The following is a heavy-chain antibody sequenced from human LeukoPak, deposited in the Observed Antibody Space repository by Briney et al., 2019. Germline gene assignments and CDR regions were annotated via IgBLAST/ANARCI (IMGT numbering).Heavy chain of an antibody. CDR3: AKGSRSSRPYYFDF. CDR1: GFTFRIYA. CDR2: ITDSGGDT. J-gene: IGHJ4*02. D-gene: IGHD6-6*01. V-gene: IGHV3-23*01. Sequence: GGSLRLSCTASGFTFRIYAMGWARPPPGRGLELVSAITDSGGDTYHADSVKGRLTISRDNSKNTLYLQMDSLRVEDTAVYYCAKGSRSSRPYYFDFWGQGTLVTVSS.